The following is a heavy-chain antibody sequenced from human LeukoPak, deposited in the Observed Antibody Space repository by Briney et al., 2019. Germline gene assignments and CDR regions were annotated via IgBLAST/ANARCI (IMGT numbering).Heavy chain of an antibody. J-gene: IGHJ4*01. D-gene: IGHD3-10*01. CDR3: ARGVDYYGV. CDR1: GGSFSGYS. V-gene: IGHV4-34*01. Sequence: SETLSLTCAVYGGSFSGYSWNWIRQPPVKGLEWIGEIDHSGGTNYNPSLKSRVTISVDTSKKQFSLKLSSVTAADTAVYYCARGVDYYGVWGQGTLVTVSS. CDR2: IDHSGGT.